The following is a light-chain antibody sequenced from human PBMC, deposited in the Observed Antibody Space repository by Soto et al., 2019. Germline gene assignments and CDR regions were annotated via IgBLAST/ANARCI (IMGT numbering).Light chain of an antibody. J-gene: IGKJ1*01. V-gene: IGKV1-5*03. CDR1: QSISSW. CDR2: KAS. Sequence: EIQMTQSPSTLSASVGDRVTITCRASQSISSWLAWYQQKPGKAPKLLIYKASSLESGVPSRFSGSGSGTEFTLTISSLQPDDFATYFCQQYNSYPTFGHGTKVEIK. CDR3: QQYNSYPT.